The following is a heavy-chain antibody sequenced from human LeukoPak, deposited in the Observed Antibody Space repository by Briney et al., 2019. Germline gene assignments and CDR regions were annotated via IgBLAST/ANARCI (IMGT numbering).Heavy chain of an antibody. V-gene: IGHV4-34*01. CDR3: ARGKSEAIPYSGSGSYPNYFDY. D-gene: IGHD3-10*01. CDR1: GGSFSGYY. CDR2: INHSGST. Sequence: SETLSLTCAVYGGSFSGYYWNWIRQPPGKGLQWIGEINHSGSTNYNPSLKSRVTISVDTSKNQFSLKLSPMTAADTAVYYCARGKSEAIPYSGSGSYPNYFDYWGQGTLVTVST. J-gene: IGHJ4*02.